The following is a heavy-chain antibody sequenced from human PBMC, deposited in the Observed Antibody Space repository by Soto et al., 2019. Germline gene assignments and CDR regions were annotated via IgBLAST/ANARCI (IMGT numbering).Heavy chain of an antibody. V-gene: IGHV4-59*01. J-gene: IGHJ4*02. CDR1: GGSISIYY. Sequence: PSETLSLTCTVSGGSISIYYWSWIRQPPGKGLEWIGYIYYIGSTNYNPSLKSRVTRSVDTSNNQFSLTLSSVTGADTAVYYCASLQTEYYGDYLFDYWGQGTLVTVSS. CDR3: ASLQTEYYGDYLFDY. CDR2: IYYIGST. D-gene: IGHD4-17*01.